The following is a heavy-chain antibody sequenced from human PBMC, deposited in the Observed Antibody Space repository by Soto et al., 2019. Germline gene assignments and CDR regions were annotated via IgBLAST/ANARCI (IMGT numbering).Heavy chain of an antibody. V-gene: IGHV4-59*01. CDR3: ARGVGSSPPRY. CDR2: IYASGSP. CDR1: GCSICVYY. J-gene: IGHJ4*02. Sequence: PSATMSLTCTISGCSICVYYWSWVRQPPGHELEWIGYIYASGSPYYNPSLRSRVTISADTSKNQISLKLTSPTAADTAVYYCARGVGSSPPRYWGRGTLVTVSS. D-gene: IGHD1-26*01.